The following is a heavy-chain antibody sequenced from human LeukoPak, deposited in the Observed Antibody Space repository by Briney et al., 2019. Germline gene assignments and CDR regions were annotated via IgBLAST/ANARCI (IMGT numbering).Heavy chain of an antibody. CDR1: GGSITTTTF. CDR3: SRESGPYCPFGH. CDR2: ISLRGRT. D-gene: IGHD1-26*01. Sequence: SGTLSLTCGVSGGSITTTTFWSWVRQPPGGGLEWIGEISLRGRTQYNPSLKSRVNISIDDSKNHLYLSLASVTAADTAVYYCSRESGPYCPFGHWGQGTLVAVTS. J-gene: IGHJ5*02. V-gene: IGHV4-4*02.